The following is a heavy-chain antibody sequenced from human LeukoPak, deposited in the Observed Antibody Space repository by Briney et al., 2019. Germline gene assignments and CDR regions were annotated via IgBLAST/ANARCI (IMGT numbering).Heavy chain of an antibody. Sequence: KPGGSLILSCAASGFTFSSYSMYCVRPAPGKRLEWVSSISSSSSYIYYADSVKGRFTISIDNAKNSLYLQMNSLRAEDTAVYYCARERPKRGYSGYELYFDYWGQGTLVTVSS. CDR1: GFTFSSYS. J-gene: IGHJ4*02. CDR3: ARERPKRGYSGYELYFDY. CDR2: ISSSSSYI. D-gene: IGHD5-12*01. V-gene: IGHV3-21*01.